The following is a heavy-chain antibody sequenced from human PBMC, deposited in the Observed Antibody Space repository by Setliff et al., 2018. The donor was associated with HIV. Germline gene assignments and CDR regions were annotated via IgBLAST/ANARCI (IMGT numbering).Heavy chain of an antibody. J-gene: IGHJ3*02. D-gene: IGHD4-17*01. V-gene: IGHV4-59*01. Sequence: PSETLSLTCTVSRGSISRYYWSWIRQPPGKGLEWIGYIYYTGTTKYHPTLKSRVTMSVDTSKNQLSLKLSSLTAADTAVYYCARDRPPSTVDMLGAFDRWGQGTMVTVSS. CDR2: IYYTGTT. CDR1: RGSISRYY. CDR3: ARDRPPSTVDMLGAFDR.